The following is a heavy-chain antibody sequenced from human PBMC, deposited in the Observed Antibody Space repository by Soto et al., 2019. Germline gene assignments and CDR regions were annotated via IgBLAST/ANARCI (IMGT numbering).Heavy chain of an antibody. CDR2: ISGSGGST. D-gene: IGHD1-20*01. Sequence: GGALRLSCADSGFTFSSYAMSWVRQSPGKGLEWVASISGSGGSTYYADSVKGRFTISRDNYKNTLYLQMNSLRAEDTAMYYCAKYDIAGTTIFDYWGQGTPVTVSS. CDR1: GFTFSSYA. J-gene: IGHJ4*02. V-gene: IGHV3-23*01. CDR3: AKYDIAGTTIFDY.